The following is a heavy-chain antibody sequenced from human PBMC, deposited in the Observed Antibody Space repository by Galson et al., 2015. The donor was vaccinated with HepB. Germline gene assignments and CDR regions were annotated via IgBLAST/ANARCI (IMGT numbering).Heavy chain of an antibody. CDR2: TYYRSKWYN. D-gene: IGHD3-10*01. CDR3: ARLVVTMVRGVVYDYYGMDV. J-gene: IGHJ6*02. V-gene: IGHV6-1*01. Sequence: CAISGDSVSSNSAAWNWIRQSPSGGLEWLGRTYYRSKWYNDYAVSMKSRITINPDTSKNQFSLQLNSVTPEDTAVYYCARLVVTMVRGVVYDYYGMDVWGQGTTVTVSS. CDR1: GDSVSSNSAA.